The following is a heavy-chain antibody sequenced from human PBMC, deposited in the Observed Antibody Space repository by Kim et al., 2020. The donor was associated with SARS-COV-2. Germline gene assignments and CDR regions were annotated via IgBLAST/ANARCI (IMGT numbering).Heavy chain of an antibody. CDR3: ARGPNPYGSWSPPFDP. V-gene: IGHV4-34*01. CDR2: INHSGST. D-gene: IGHD3-10*01. CDR1: GGSFSGYY. J-gene: IGHJ5*02. Sequence: SETLSLTCAVYGGSFSGYYWSWIRQPPGKGLEWIGEINHSGSTNYNPSLKSRVTISVDTSKNQFSLKLSSVTAADTAVYYCARGPNPYGSWSPPFDPWG.